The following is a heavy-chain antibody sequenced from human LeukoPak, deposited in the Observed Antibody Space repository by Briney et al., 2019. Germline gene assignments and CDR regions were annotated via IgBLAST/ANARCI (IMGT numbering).Heavy chain of an antibody. D-gene: IGHD6-6*01. Sequence: PGGSLRLSCAASGLTISRNWMSWVRQAPGKGLEWVANIKQDGSEKYYVDSAKGRFTISRDNAKNSLYLQMNSLRAEDTAVYYCAKGLGSSSSEDYWGQGTLVTVSS. CDR3: AKGLGSSSSEDY. V-gene: IGHV3-7*03. CDR2: IKQDGSEK. CDR1: GLTISRNW. J-gene: IGHJ4*02.